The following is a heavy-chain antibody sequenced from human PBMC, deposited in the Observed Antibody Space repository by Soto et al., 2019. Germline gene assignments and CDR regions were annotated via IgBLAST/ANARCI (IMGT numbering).Heavy chain of an antibody. CDR1: GFSFDDYA. V-gene: IGHV3-9*01. D-gene: IGHD6-13*01. J-gene: IGHJ4*02. CDR3: AGSATYSSSWYASAY. CDR2: ISWNSGSL. Sequence: SLRLSCAASGFSFDDYAMHWVRQAPGKGLEWVSGISWNSGSLAYVDSVKGRFTISRDNAKNSLYLQMNSLRDEDTAVYYCAGSATYSSSWYASAYWGQGTLVTVSS.